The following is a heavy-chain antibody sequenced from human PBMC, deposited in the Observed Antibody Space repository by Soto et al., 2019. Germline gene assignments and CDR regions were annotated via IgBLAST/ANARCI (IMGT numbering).Heavy chain of an antibody. D-gene: IGHD2-2*01. J-gene: IGHJ4*02. CDR2: ISTSGSTV. Sequence: VGSLRLSCAASRFTFSTYEMNWVRQAPGKGLEWVSYISTSGSTVYYADSVKGRFTISRDNTRNSLYLQMNSLRDEDTALYYCVRYCSTTLCNGVATRTFDYWGQGTLVTV. CDR1: RFTFSTYE. V-gene: IGHV3-48*03. CDR3: VRYCSTTLCNGVATRTFDY.